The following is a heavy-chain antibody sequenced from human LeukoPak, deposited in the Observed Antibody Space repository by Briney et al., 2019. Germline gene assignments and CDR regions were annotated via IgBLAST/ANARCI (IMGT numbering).Heavy chain of an antibody. CDR1: GYTFTSYY. V-gene: IGHV1-46*01. Sequence: ASVKVSCKASGYTFTSYYMHWVRQAPGQGLEWMGLINPTGGSTGYAQKFQGRVTMTRDMSTSTDYMELSSLRSEDTAVYYCASLKNSYDSSGYLVTDAFDIWGQGTMVTVSS. CDR3: ASLKNSYDSSGYLVTDAFDI. CDR2: INPTGGST. D-gene: IGHD3-22*01. J-gene: IGHJ3*02.